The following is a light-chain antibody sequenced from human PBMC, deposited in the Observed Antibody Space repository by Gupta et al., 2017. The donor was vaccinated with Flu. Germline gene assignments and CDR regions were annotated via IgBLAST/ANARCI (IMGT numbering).Light chain of an antibody. J-gene: IGKJ1*01. CDR3: QQRSNWPPWT. Sequence: EILLTQSPATLSLSPGERATLSCRASQSVSSYLAWYQQKPGQAPRLLIYDASNRATGIPARFSGSGSGTDLTLTISSLEPEDFAVYYCQQRSNWPPWTFGQGTKVEIK. CDR1: QSVSSY. V-gene: IGKV3-11*01. CDR2: DAS.